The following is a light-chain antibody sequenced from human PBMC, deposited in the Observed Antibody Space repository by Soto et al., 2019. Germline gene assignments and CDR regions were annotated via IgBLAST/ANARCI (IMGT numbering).Light chain of an antibody. CDR3: HLYGTSPKT. V-gene: IGKV3-20*01. CDR2: GAS. J-gene: IGKJ1*01. CDR1: ETVAGSY. Sequence: EIVLTQSPGTLSLSPGERATLSCRASETVAGSYLAWYQQKPGQAPRLLIHGASTRATGIADRFSGSGSGTDFTLTISRLEPEDFAVYYCHLYGTSPKTFGQGTKVDIK.